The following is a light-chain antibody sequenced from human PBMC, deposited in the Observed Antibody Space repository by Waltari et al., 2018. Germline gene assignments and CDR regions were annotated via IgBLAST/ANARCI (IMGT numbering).Light chain of an antibody. CDR2: VNSDGSH. J-gene: IGLJ3*02. V-gene: IGLV4-69*01. CDR1: SGHSTNI. Sequence: QLVLTQSPSASASLGASVKLTCTLSSGHSTNIIAWLQQQPEKGPRYLMNVNSDGSHTKGVGIPVRFSGSSSWAERYLTISSLQSEDEADYYCQTGGHGTWVFGGVTRLTVL. CDR3: QTGGHGTWV.